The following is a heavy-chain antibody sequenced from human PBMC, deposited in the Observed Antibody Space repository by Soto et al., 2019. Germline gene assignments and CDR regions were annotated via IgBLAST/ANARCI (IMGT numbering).Heavy chain of an antibody. CDR3: ARRLPTTPPPAY. J-gene: IGHJ1*01. CDR2: VYHSGDT. CDR1: GDSVSRDKW. Sequence: SETMSLTCAGCGDSVSRDKWWTWARQPPGKGLEWIGEVYHSGDTNYNPSLKSRVIMSVDTSKRQFSLKLTSVTATDTAIYSCARRLPTTPPPAYWGPGTLVTVSS. D-gene: IGHD2-15*01. V-gene: IGHV4-4*02.